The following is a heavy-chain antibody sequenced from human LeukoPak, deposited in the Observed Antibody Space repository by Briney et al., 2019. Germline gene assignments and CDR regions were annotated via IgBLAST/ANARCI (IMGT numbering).Heavy chain of an antibody. J-gene: IGHJ4*02. CDR1: GFTFSSYA. V-gene: IGHV3-30-3*01. CDR2: ISYDGSNK. D-gene: IGHD4-17*01. Sequence: GGSLRLSCAAAGFTFSSYAMHWVRQAPGKGLEWVAVISYDGSNKYYADSVKGRFTISRDNSKNTLYLQMNSLRAEDTAVYYCAREWTVTTYFDYWGQGTLVTVSS. CDR3: AREWTVTTYFDY.